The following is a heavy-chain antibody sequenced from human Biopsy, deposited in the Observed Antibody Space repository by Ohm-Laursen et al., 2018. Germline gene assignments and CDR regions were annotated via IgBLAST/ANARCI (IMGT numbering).Heavy chain of an antibody. J-gene: IGHJ6*02. CDR2: IYYSGST. V-gene: IGHV4-59*01. CDR3: ARATNSTGWPYYYFYGMDV. D-gene: IGHD2/OR15-2a*01. Sequence: TLSLTCTVSGGSISSDFWSWIRQTPGKGLEWIGYIYYSGSTNYNPSLKSRVTISVDTSKNQFSLRLNSVTAADTAVYYCARATNSTGWPYYYFYGMDVWGQGTTVTVSS. CDR1: GGSISSDF.